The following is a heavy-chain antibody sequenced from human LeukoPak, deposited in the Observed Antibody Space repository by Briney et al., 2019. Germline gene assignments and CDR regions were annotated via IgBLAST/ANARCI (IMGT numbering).Heavy chain of an antibody. D-gene: IGHD1-1*01. J-gene: IGHJ4*02. CDR2: IYPGDSDT. V-gene: IGHV5-51*01. Sequence: GESLKISCKGSGYSFTSYWIGWVRQMPGKGLEWMGIIYPGDSDTRHSPSFQGQVTISADKSISAAYLQWSSLNTSDTAMYYCARYTDHYYFDYWGQGTLVTVSS. CDR1: GYSFTSYW. CDR3: ARYTDHYYFDY.